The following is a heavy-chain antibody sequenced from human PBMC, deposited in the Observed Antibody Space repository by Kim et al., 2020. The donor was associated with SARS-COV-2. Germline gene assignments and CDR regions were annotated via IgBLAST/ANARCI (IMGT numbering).Heavy chain of an antibody. CDR3: ARDLARGYSYGPIDYYYYYGMDV. D-gene: IGHD5-18*01. Sequence: GGSLRLSCAASGFTFSDYYMSWIRQAPGKGLEWVSYISSSGSTIYYADSVKGRFTISRDNAKNSLYLQMNSLRAEDTAVYYCARDLARGYSYGPIDYYYYYGMDVWGQGTTVTVSS. CDR2: ISSSGSTI. V-gene: IGHV3-11*04. CDR1: GFTFSDYY. J-gene: IGHJ6*02.